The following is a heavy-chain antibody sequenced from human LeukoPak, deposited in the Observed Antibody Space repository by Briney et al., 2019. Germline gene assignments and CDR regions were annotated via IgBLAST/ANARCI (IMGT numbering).Heavy chain of an antibody. Sequence: SETVSLTCTVSGGSISSGSYYWSWIRQPAGKGLEWIGRIYTSGSTNYNPSLKSRVTISVDTSKNQFSLKLSSVTAADTAVYYCATTGSGWLLSGIYYFDYWGQGTLVTVSS. V-gene: IGHV4-61*02. CDR1: GGSISSGSYY. J-gene: IGHJ4*02. D-gene: IGHD6-19*01. CDR2: IYTSGST. CDR3: ATTGSGWLLSGIYYFDY.